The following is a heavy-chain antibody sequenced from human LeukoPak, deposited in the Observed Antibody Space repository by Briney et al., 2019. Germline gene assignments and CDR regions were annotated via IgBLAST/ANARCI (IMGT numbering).Heavy chain of an antibody. D-gene: IGHD3-3*01. CDR2: INHSGST. CDR3: ASVRVLESFGSVCWFDP. CDR1: GGSFSGYY. J-gene: IGHJ5*02. Sequence: SETLSLTCAVYGGSFSGYYWSWIRQPPGKGLEWIGEINHSGSTNYNPSLKSRVTISVDTSKNQFSLKLSSVTAADTAVYYCASVRVLESFGSVCWFDPWGQGTLVTVSS. V-gene: IGHV4-34*01.